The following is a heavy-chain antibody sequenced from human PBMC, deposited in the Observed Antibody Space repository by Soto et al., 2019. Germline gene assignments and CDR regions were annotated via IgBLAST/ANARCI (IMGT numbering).Heavy chain of an antibody. D-gene: IGHD2-21*02. CDR1: GYTFTSYA. V-gene: IGHV1-3*05. CDR3: ARSIVVVTAVDY. CDR2: INAGNGNT. Sequence: QVQLVQSGAEEKKPGASVKVSCKASGYTFTSYAMHWVRQAPGQRLEWMGWINAGNGNTKYSQKFQGRVTITRATSASTAYMELSSLRSEETAVYYCARSIVVVTAVDYWGQGTLVTVSS. J-gene: IGHJ4*02.